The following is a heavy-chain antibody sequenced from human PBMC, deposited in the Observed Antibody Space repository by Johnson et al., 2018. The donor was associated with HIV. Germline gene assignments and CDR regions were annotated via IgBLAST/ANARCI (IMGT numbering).Heavy chain of an antibody. CDR2: VTGTGGDT. D-gene: IGHD3-10*01. V-gene: IGHV3-23*04. J-gene: IGHJ3*02. CDR3: AKIFLLSGWSDAFDI. CDR1: GFTFSSYG. Sequence: VQLVESGGGLVQPGGSLRLSCAASGFTFSSYGMSWVRQAPGKGLEWVSGVTGTGGDTYYADSVKGRFTISRDNSKNTLYLQMNSLRAEDTAVYYCAKIFLLSGWSDAFDIWGQGTMVTVSS.